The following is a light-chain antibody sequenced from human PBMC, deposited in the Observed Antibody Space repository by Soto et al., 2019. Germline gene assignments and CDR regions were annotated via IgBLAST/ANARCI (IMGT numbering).Light chain of an antibody. CDR3: GTWDNSLSAVV. CDR1: SSNIGSNS. Sequence: QSVLTQPPSVSAAPGQKVTISCSGVSSNIGSNSVCWYQQLPGSAPKLLIYDNDKRPSGIPDRLSGSKSGTSATLGITGLQTGDEADYYCGTWDNSLSAVVFDGGTKVTVL. J-gene: IGLJ2*01. V-gene: IGLV1-51*01. CDR2: DND.